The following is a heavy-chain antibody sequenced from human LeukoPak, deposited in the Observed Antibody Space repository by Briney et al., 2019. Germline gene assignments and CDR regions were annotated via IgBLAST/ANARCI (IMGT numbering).Heavy chain of an antibody. CDR3: ARHPRIAVPPFYYYYMDV. V-gene: IGHV4-59*08. CDR1: GGSLNGYY. D-gene: IGHD6-6*01. J-gene: IGHJ6*03. Sequence: SETLSLTCTVSGGSLNGYYWSWIRQPLGKGLEWIGFIYHSGSVNHNPSLKSRATISVDTSKNQVSLKLTSVTAADTAVYYCARHPRIAVPPFYYYYMDVWGKGTTVTGSS. CDR2: IYHSGSV.